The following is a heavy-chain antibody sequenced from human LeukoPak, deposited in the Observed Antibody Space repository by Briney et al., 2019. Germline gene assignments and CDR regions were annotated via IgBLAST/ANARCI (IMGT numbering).Heavy chain of an antibody. CDR2: ISASGGST. CDR1: GFTFSSSA. D-gene: IGHD1-26*01. V-gene: IGHV3-23*01. Sequence: GGSLRLSCTASGFTFSSSAMSWVRQVPGKGLEWVSGISASGGSTSYADSVRGRFTISRDNSKNTLYVQMNSLRDEDTAVYYSAKDQRWESPHYLDSWGQGTLAPVSS. J-gene: IGHJ4*02. CDR3: AKDQRWESPHYLDS.